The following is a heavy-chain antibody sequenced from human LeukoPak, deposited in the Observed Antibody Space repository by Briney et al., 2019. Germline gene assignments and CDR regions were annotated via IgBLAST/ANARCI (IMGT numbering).Heavy chain of an antibody. CDR3: ARLYCSSTSCYLPNWFDP. Sequence: PSETLSLTCTVSGGSISSSSYYWGWIRQPPGKGLEWIGSIYYSGSTYYNPSLKSRVTISVDTSKNQFSLKLSSVTAADTAVYYCARLYCSSTSCYLPNWFDPWGQGTLVTVSS. J-gene: IGHJ5*02. D-gene: IGHD2-2*01. CDR2: IYYSGST. V-gene: IGHV4-39*01. CDR1: GGSISSSSYY.